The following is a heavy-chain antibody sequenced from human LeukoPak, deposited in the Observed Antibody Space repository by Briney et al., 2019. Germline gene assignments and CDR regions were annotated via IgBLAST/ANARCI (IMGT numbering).Heavy chain of an antibody. J-gene: IGHJ6*03. CDR1: GYTFTSNW. D-gene: IGHD2-2*01. V-gene: IGHV5-51*01. CDR2: IYPGDSDI. Sequence: KFGESLKISCKGSGYTFTSNWIGWVRQLPGKGLEWMGIIYPGDSDIIYSPSFQGQVTISADKSINTAYLQWSSLKTSDTAMYYCARLAEYCSSTTCYVSYYYYYMDVWGKGTTVTVSS. CDR3: ARLAEYCSSTTCYVSYYYYYMDV.